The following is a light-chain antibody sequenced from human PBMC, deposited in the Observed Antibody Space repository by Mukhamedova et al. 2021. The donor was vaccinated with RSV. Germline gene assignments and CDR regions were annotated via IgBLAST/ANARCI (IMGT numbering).Light chain of an antibody. V-gene: IGKV3-20*01. Sequence: SVSSSYVAWYQQKPGQAPRLLIYDASSRATGIPDRFSGSGSGTDFTLTISRLEPEDFAVYYCQQYGSSLRTFGQGTKVEIK. CDR2: DAS. J-gene: IGKJ1*01. CDR3: QQYGSSLRT. CDR1: SVSSSY.